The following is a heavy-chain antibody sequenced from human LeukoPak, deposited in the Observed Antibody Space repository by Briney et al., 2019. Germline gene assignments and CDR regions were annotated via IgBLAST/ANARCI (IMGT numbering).Heavy chain of an antibody. D-gene: IGHD2-2*03. CDR2: ISSSSSYI. CDR3: ARASGYCSSTSCYGGLDY. CDR1: GFTFSSYS. V-gene: IGHV3-21*01. Sequence: GGSLRLSCAASGFTFSSYSMNWVRQAPGKGLEWVSSISSSSSYIYYADSVKGRFTISRDNAKNSLYLQMNSLRAEDTAVYYCARASGYCSSTSCYGGLDYWGQGTLVTVSS. J-gene: IGHJ4*02.